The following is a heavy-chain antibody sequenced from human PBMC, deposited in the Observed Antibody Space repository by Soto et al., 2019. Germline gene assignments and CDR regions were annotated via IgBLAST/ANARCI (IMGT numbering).Heavy chain of an antibody. CDR3: ATRSPSSAFDI. CDR2: VSGSGSST. Sequence: EVQLLESGGGLVQPGGSLRLSCAVSGFTFSNYAMNWVRQAPGKGLEWVSVVSGSGSSTYYADSVKGRFTISRDNSKNTLHLQMNSLRAEDTAVYYCATRSPSSAFDIWGQGTMVTVSS. D-gene: IGHD2-15*01. J-gene: IGHJ3*02. V-gene: IGHV3-23*01. CDR1: GFTFSNYA.